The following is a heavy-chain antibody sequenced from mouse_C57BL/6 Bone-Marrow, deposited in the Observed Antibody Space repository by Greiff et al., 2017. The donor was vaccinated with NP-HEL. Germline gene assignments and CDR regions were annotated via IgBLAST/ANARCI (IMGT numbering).Heavy chain of an antibody. CDR2: INYDGSST. J-gene: IGHJ1*03. Sequence: EVQLVESEGGLVQPGSSMKLSCTASGFTFSDYYMAWVRQVPEKGLEWVANINYDGSSTYYLDSLKSRFIISRDNAKNILYLQMSSLKSEDTATYYCARAPITTVVATGYFDVWGTGTTVTVSS. CDR3: ARAPITTVVATGYFDV. V-gene: IGHV5-16*01. CDR1: GFTFSDYY. D-gene: IGHD1-1*01.